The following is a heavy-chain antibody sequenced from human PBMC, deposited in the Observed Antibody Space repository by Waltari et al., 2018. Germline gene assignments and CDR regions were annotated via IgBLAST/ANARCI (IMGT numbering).Heavy chain of an antibody. Sequence: QVQLVQSGAEVKQPGSSVTVSCKASGGPFSSYAISWVRQAPGQGLEWMGGIIPIFGTANYAQKFQGRVTITADESTSTAYMELSSLRSEDTAVYYCARSAKNAYYYDSSGYYYVPDYWGQGTLVTVSS. V-gene: IGHV1-69*01. CDR3: ARSAKNAYYYDSSGYYYVPDY. CDR2: IIPIFGTA. J-gene: IGHJ4*02. CDR1: GGPFSSYA. D-gene: IGHD3-22*01.